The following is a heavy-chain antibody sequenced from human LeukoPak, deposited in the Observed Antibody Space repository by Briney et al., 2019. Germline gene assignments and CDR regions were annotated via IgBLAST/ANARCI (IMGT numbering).Heavy chain of an antibody. D-gene: IGHD3-9*01. Sequence: GGSLRLSCAASGFTFSSYSMNWVRQAPGKGLEWVSSISSSSSYIYYADSVKGRFTISRDNAKNSLYLQMNSLRAEDTAVYYCARDDDILTGYPWAQFDYWGQGTLVTVSS. CDR1: GFTFSSYS. CDR2: ISSSSSYI. V-gene: IGHV3-21*01. J-gene: IGHJ4*02. CDR3: ARDDDILTGYPWAQFDY.